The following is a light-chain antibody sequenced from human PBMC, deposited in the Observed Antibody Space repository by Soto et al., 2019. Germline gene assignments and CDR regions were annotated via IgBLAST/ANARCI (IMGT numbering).Light chain of an antibody. CDR3: QQYNSYSPT. J-gene: IGKJ1*01. V-gene: IGKV3-20*01. Sequence: EIVLTQSPGTLSLSPGERATFSCRASQSVSSSYIAWYQQKRGQAPRRLIYGASIRATGIPDRFSGSGSGTDFTLTISRLEPEDFATYYCQQYNSYSPTFGQGTKVEIK. CDR1: QSVSSSY. CDR2: GAS.